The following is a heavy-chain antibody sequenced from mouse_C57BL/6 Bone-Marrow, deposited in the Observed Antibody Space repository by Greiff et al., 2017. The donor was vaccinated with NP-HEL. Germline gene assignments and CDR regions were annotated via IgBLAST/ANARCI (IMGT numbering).Heavy chain of an antibody. CDR1: GYTFTSYG. Sequence: QQSGAELARPGASVKLSCKASGYTFTSYGISWVKQRTGQGLEWIGEIYPRSGNTYYNEKFKGKATLTADKSSSTAYMELRSLTSEDSAVYFCARYWGLGNPFAYWGQGTLVTVSA. D-gene: IGHD2-1*01. CDR3: ARYWGLGNPFAY. V-gene: IGHV1-81*01. J-gene: IGHJ3*01. CDR2: IYPRSGNT.